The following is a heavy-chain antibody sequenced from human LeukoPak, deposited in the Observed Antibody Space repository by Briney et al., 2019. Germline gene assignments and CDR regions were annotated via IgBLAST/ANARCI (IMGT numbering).Heavy chain of an antibody. Sequence: GGSLRLSCAASGFSFDDYGMSWVRQVPGKGLEWVSGINWDAESISYAESVKGRFTITRDNAKNSLFLQMNSLRAEDTALYYCARLRGAQYYFYYYMDVWGKGTTVTVSS. V-gene: IGHV3-20*04. CDR2: INWDAESI. D-gene: IGHD2/OR15-2a*01. J-gene: IGHJ6*03. CDR3: ARLRGAQYYFYYYMDV. CDR1: GFSFDDYG.